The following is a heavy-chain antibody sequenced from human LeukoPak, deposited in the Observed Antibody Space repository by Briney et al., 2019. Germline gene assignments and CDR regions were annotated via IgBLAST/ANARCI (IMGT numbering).Heavy chain of an antibody. V-gene: IGHV5-51*01. D-gene: IGHD3-10*01. CDR1: GYSFTHYW. CDR3: ARQSDLKGEASWFDP. Sequence: GESLRISCKGSGYSFTHYWIVWVRQMPGKGLEWMGTIYPGDSDIRYNPSFQGQVTISADRSISTAFLQWNSLKPSDTAMYYCARQSDLKGEASWFDPWGQGTTVTVSS. J-gene: IGHJ5*02. CDR2: IYPGDSDI.